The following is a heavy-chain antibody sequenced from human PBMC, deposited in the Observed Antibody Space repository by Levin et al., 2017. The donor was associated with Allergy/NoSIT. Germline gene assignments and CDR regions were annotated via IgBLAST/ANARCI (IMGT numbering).Heavy chain of an antibody. CDR2: IKQDGSAE. V-gene: IGHV3-7*03. Sequence: GESLKISCVASGFTFSDYWMTWVRQPLGKGLEWVANIKQDGSAEFYAESVKGRFTISRDNAKNSLFLQMSYLGIDDTAVYFCARDTTVGGEAWGQGTLVTVSS. J-gene: IGHJ5*02. D-gene: IGHD4-11*01. CDR1: GFTFSDYW. CDR3: ARDTTVGGEA.